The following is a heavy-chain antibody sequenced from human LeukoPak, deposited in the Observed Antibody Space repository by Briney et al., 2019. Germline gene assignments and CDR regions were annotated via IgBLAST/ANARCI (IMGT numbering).Heavy chain of an antibody. CDR1: GFTFSTYA. CDR2: ISGSGGST. Sequence: GRSLRLSCTGSGFTFSTYAMSWVRQAPGKGLEWVSVISGSGGSTYYADPVKGRFTISRDNSKNTLYLQMSSLRAEDTAVYYCARDLGYSLGARSPWGQGTLVTVSS. V-gene: IGHV3-23*01. J-gene: IGHJ1*01. D-gene: IGHD5-12*01. CDR3: ARDLGYSLGARSP.